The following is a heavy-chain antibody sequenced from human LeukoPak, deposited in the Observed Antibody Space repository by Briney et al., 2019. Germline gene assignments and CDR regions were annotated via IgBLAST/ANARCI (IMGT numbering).Heavy chain of an antibody. V-gene: IGHV3-7*05. D-gene: IGHD6-6*01. CDR2: IKQDGSEK. Sequence: GGSLRLSCAASGFTFSSYWMNWVRQTPGKGLEWVANIKQDGSEKYYVDSVKGRFTISRDNAKNSLYLQVNSLRAEDTAVYYCARDFAARLSDYWGQGTLVTVSS. CDR1: GFTFSSYW. J-gene: IGHJ4*02. CDR3: ARDFAARLSDY.